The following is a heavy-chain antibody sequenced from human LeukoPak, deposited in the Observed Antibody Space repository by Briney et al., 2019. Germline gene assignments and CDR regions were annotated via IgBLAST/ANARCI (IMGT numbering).Heavy chain of an antibody. CDR2: IFTSGNT. J-gene: IGHJ3*02. CDR1: GASISSYY. CDR3: ASTVGELWFLDI. V-gene: IGHV4-4*07. Sequence: ASETLSLTCTVSGASISSYYWSWVRQPAGKGLEWIGRIFTSGNTSYSPSLKSRVTMSVDTSKNQFSLKLSSVTAADTAVYYCASTVGELWFLDIWGQGTMVTVSS. D-gene: IGHD3-10*01.